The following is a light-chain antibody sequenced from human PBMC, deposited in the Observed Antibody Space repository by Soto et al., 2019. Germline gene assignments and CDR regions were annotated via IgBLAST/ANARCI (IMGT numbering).Light chain of an antibody. CDR1: QSVSSSY. J-gene: IGKJ1*01. V-gene: IGKV3-20*01. CDR3: QQYGRAPGT. CDR2: GAS. Sequence: EIVLTQSPGTLSLSPGERATLSCRASQSVSSSYLAWYQQKPGQAPRLLIYGASSRATGIPDRFSGSGSGTDFPLTISRLEPEDFAVYYCQQYGRAPGTFGQGTKVDIK.